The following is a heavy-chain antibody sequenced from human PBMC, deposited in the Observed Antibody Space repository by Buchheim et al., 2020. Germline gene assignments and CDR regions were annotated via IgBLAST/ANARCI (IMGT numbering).Heavy chain of an antibody. V-gene: IGHV3-30*03. CDR1: GFTFSSYG. D-gene: IGHD2-2*01. J-gene: IGHJ4*02. CDR2: ISYDGSNK. CDR3: AREYCSSTSCSYFDY. Sequence: QVQLVESGGGVVQPGRSLRLSCAAPGFTFSSYGMHWVRQAPGKGLEWVAVISYDGSNKYYADSVKGRFTISRDNAKNSLYLQMNSLRAEDTAFYYCAREYCSSTSCSYFDYWGQGTL.